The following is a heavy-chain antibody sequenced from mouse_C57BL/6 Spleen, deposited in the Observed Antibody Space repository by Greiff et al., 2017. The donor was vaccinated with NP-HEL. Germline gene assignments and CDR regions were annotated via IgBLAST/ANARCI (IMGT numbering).Heavy chain of an antibody. CDR2: IDPSDSYT. J-gene: IGHJ1*03. Sequence: QVQLKQPGAELVMPGASVKLSCKASGYTFTSYWMPWVKQRPGQGLEWIGEIDPSDSYTNYNQKFKGKSTLTVDKSSSTAYMQLSSLTSEDSAVYYCARTYYGSSYRYFDVWGTGTTVTVSS. CDR1: GYTFTSYW. D-gene: IGHD1-1*01. CDR3: ARTYYGSSYRYFDV. V-gene: IGHV1-69*01.